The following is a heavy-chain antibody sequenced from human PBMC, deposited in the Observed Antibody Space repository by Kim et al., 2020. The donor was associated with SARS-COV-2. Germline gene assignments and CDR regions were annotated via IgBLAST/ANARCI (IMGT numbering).Heavy chain of an antibody. J-gene: IGHJ4*02. Sequence: SVKVSCKASGGTFSSYAISWVRQAPGQGLEWMGRIIPILGIANYAQKFQGRVTITADKSTSTGYMELSSLRSEDTAVYYCARDDYGDYGAFDYWGQGTLVTVSS. CDR1: GGTFSSYA. D-gene: IGHD4-17*01. CDR3: ARDDYGDYGAFDY. V-gene: IGHV1-69*04. CDR2: IIPILGIA.